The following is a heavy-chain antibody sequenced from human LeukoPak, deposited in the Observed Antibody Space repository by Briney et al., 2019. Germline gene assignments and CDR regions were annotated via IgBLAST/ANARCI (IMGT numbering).Heavy chain of an antibody. D-gene: IGHD5-18*01. V-gene: IGHV1-8*03. Sequence: ASVKVSCKASGYTFTSYDINWVRQATGQGLGWWGWMNPNIGNTGYAQKFQGRVTITTNTSISSAYMELSSLRSEDPAVYYCARADTAMVSGVWWFDPWGQGTLVTVSS. CDR2: MNPNIGNT. CDR3: ARADTAMVSGVWWFDP. J-gene: IGHJ5*02. CDR1: GYTFTSYD.